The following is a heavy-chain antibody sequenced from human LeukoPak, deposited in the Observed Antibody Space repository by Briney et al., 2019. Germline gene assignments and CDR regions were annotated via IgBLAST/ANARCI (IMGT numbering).Heavy chain of an antibody. Sequence: GGSLRLSCAASGFTFSSYGMHWVRQAPGKGREWVAVIWYDGSNKYYADSVKGRFTISRDNSKNTLYLQMNSLRAEDTAVYYCARGTITMIVVDLDPFDYWGQGTLVTVSS. J-gene: IGHJ4*02. V-gene: IGHV3-33*01. CDR2: IWYDGSNK. CDR3: ARGTITMIVVDLDPFDY. D-gene: IGHD3-22*01. CDR1: GFTFSSYG.